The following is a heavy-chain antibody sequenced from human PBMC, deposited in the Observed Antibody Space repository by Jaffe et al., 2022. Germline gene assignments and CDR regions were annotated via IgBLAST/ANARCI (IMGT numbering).Heavy chain of an antibody. V-gene: IGHV4-39*02. CDR2: FSYSGST. CDR1: GGSVSGTDYY. CDR3: AATESITHYHDAFDI. Sequence: QLQLQESGPGLVKPSETLSLTCTVSGGSVSGTDYYWGWIRQSPGKGLEWIGSFSYSGSTYANPSLRSRVTISVDTSKNLVSLKLNSVTAADTAMFYCAATESITHYHDAFDIWGQGTMVTVSS. J-gene: IGHJ3*02. D-gene: IGHD3-3*02.